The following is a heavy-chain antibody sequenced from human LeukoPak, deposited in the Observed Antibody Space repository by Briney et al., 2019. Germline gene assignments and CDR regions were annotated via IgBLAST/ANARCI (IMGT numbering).Heavy chain of an antibody. CDR1: GYTFIGYY. V-gene: IGHV1-2*02. Sequence: ASVKVSCKASGYTFIGYYMHWVRQAPGQGLEWMGWINPNTGDPYYAQKFQGRVTMTRDTSISTDYMELSTLRSDDTAVYYCARKGADYGDYDYWGQGTLVTVSS. D-gene: IGHD4-17*01. J-gene: IGHJ4*02. CDR3: ARKGADYGDYDY. CDR2: INPNTGDP.